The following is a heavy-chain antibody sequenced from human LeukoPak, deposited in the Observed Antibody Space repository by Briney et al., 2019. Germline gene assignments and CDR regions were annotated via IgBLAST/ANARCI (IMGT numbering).Heavy chain of an antibody. J-gene: IGHJ4*02. CDR1: GFTVSSNY. CDR2: FYSVGST. CDR3: ARGLDYGDYFDC. Sequence: PGGSLRRSCAASGFTVSSNYMSWVRQAPGKGLEWVSVFYSVGSTYYADSVKGRFTISRDNSKNTLYLQMNSLRAEDTAVYYCARGLDYGDYFDCWGQGTLVTVSS. D-gene: IGHD4-17*01. V-gene: IGHV3-53*01.